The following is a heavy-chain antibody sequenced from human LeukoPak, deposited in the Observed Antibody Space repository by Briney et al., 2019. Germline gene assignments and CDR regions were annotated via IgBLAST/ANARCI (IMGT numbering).Heavy chain of an antibody. CDR2: ISSSSSYI. J-gene: IGHJ4*02. CDR3: ARDDRITMTLFDY. V-gene: IGHV3-21*01. CDR1: GFTFSSYS. Sequence: GGSLRLSCAASGFTFSSYSMNWVRQAPGKGLEWVSSISSSSSYIYYADSVKGRFTISRDNAKNSLYLQMNSLRAEDTAVYYCARDDRITMTLFDYWGQGTLVTVSS. D-gene: IGHD3-22*01.